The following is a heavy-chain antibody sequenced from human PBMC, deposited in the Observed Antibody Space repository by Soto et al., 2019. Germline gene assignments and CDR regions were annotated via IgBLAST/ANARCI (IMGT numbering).Heavy chain of an antibody. D-gene: IGHD5-12*01. CDR1: GFTFSSYA. V-gene: IGHV3-23*01. Sequence: EVQLLESGGGLVQPGGSLRLSCAASGFTFSSYAMSWVRQAPGKGLEWVSAISASGGSTYYADSVKGRFTISRYNSKNTLYLQMNSLRAEDTAVYYCAKDLGGYSGYAFDYWGQGTLVTVSS. CDR3: AKDLGGYSGYAFDY. CDR2: ISASGGST. J-gene: IGHJ4*02.